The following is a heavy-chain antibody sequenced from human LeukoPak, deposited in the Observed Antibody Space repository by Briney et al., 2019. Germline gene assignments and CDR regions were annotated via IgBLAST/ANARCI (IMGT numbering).Heavy chain of an antibody. CDR3: GKTTAGYSSGQKPAWPVDY. CDR1: GFTFGSFA. D-gene: IGHD5-18*01. CDR2: ILGSGGSP. J-gene: IGHJ4*02. Sequence: GGSLRLSCEASGFTFGSFAMYWVRQAPGKGLEWIAGILGSGGSPHYADSVKGRFTISRDNSKNTVYLQINSLRAEDTAVYYCGKTTAGYSSGQKPAWPVDYWGQGTLVTVSS. V-gene: IGHV3-23*01.